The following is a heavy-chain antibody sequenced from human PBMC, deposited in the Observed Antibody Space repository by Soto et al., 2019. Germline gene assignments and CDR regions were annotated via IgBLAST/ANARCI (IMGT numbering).Heavy chain of an antibody. Sequence: GGSLRLSCAASGFTFSSYSMNWVRQAPGKGLEWVSYISSSSSTIYYADSVKGRFTISRDNAKNSLYLQMNSLRAEDTAVYYCARTDYGDYYYYYYMDVWGKGTTVTVSS. CDR1: GFTFSSYS. D-gene: IGHD4-17*01. CDR2: ISSSSSTI. V-gene: IGHV3-48*01. J-gene: IGHJ6*03. CDR3: ARTDYGDYYYYYYMDV.